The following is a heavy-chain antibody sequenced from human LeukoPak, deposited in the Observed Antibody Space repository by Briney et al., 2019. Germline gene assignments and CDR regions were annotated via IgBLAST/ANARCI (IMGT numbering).Heavy chain of an antibody. D-gene: IGHD6-13*01. Sequence: GGSLRPSCADSGFTFSSYWMSWVRQPPGKGLEWVANINQDGSEEYYVDSVKGRLTISRDNAQKSLYLQMNSLRAEDTAVYYCARSPATGTVDYWGQGTLVTVSS. CDR3: ARSPATGTVDY. J-gene: IGHJ4*02. CDR2: INQDGSEE. CDR1: GFTFSSYW. V-gene: IGHV3-7*01.